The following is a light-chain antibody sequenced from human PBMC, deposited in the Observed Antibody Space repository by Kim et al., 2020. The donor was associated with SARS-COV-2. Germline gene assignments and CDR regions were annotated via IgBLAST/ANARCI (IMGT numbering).Light chain of an antibody. V-gene: IGKV3-20*01. J-gene: IGKJ1*01. Sequence: SPGERATLSCRASQSVSSNYLAWYQQKPGQPPRLFIYDASTRATGIPDRFTGSGSGTDFTLSISRLEPGDFAVYYCHQYGTSPRTFGQGTKVDIK. CDR3: HQYGTSPRT. CDR1: QSVSSNY. CDR2: DAS.